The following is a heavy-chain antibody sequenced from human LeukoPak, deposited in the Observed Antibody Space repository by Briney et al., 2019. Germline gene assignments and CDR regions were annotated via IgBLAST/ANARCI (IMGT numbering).Heavy chain of an antibody. J-gene: IGHJ4*02. CDR2: ISYDGSNK. CDR1: GFTFSDYG. V-gene: IGHV3-30*03. Sequence: PGRSLRLSCAASGFTFSDYGMHWVRQAPGKGLEWVAVISYDGSNKYSADSVKGRFTISRDNSKNTLYLQMNSLRAEDTAVYYCARGDQLLYYWGQGTLVTVSS. CDR3: ARGDQLLYY. D-gene: IGHD2-2*01.